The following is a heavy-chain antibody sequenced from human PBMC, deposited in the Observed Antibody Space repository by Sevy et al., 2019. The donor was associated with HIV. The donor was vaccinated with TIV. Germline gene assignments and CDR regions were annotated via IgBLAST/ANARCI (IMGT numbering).Heavy chain of an antibody. J-gene: IGHJ3*02. Sequence: GGSLRLSCAASGFTVSGSGLHWVRQAPGKGLEWVGRIRSKPNNYATVYAASVKGRFTISRDDSKNTAYLQMNSLKTEDTAVYYCTRPMIGTLSPTGDTVDIWGQGTMVTVSS. V-gene: IGHV3-73*01. CDR3: TRPMIGTLSPTGDTVDI. CDR1: GFTVSGSG. D-gene: IGHD3-22*01. CDR2: IRSKPNNYAT.